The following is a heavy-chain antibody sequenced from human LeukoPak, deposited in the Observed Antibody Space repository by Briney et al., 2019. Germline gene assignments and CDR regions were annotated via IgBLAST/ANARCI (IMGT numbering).Heavy chain of an antibody. V-gene: IGHV3-23*01. Sequence: GGSLRLSCAASGFTFSSYAMSWVRQAPGKGLEWVSAISGSGGSTYYADSVKGRFTISRDNSKNTLYLQMNSLRAEDTAVYYCAKGFVATIQKGLDYWGQGTLVTVSS. CDR3: AKGFVATIQKGLDY. CDR2: ISGSGGST. J-gene: IGHJ4*02. CDR1: GFTFSSYA. D-gene: IGHD5-12*01.